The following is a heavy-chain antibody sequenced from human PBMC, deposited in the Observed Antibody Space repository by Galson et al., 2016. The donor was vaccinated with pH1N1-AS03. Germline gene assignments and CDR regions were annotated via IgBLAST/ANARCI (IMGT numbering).Heavy chain of an antibody. CDR3: AKSYHGDVFDI. Sequence: SLRLSCAASGFNFDNYAMHWVRQARGKGLEWVSGISWNSGTFDYADSVKGRFNISRDNAKNSLYLQMNSLTADDSALYYCAKSYHGDVFDIWGQGTMVTVSS. V-gene: IGHV3-9*01. D-gene: IGHD2-21*01. J-gene: IGHJ3*02. CDR2: ISWNSGTF. CDR1: GFNFDNYA.